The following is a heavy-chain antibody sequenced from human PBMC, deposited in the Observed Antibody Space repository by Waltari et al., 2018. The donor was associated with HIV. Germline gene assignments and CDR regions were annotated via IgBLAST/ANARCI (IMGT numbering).Heavy chain of an antibody. Sequence: QVQLVQSGAELKKPGASVKVSCKASGYTFIDSYIHWVRQAPGQGVEWMGPSHPNSGGTGDTQSFQGRVTIDRDTCISTGYMELSGVRSDDTAVYYCARTDSSGRRPGMDVWGQGTTVTVSS. CDR1: GYTFIDSY. J-gene: IGHJ6*02. D-gene: IGHD6-19*01. CDR2: SHPNSGGT. V-gene: IGHV1-2*06. CDR3: ARTDSSGRRPGMDV.